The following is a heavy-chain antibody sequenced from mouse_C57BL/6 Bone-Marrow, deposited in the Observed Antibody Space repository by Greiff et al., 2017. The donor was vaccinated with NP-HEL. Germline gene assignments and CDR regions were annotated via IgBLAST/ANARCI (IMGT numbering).Heavy chain of an antibody. CDR2: INPSSGYT. Sequence: VQLQQSGAELAKPGASVKLSCKASGYTFTSYWMHWVKQRPGQGLEWIGYINPSSGYTKYNQKFKGKATLTADKSSSTAYMQLSSLTYEDSAVYYCARDGSSHYYAMDYWGQGTSVTVSS. V-gene: IGHV1-7*01. CDR1: GYTFTSYW. J-gene: IGHJ4*01. CDR3: ARDGSSHYYAMDY. D-gene: IGHD1-1*01.